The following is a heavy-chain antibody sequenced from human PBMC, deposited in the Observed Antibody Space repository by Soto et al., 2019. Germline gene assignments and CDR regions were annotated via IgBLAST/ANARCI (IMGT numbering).Heavy chain of an antibody. V-gene: IGHV3-7*01. CDR1: GFPFSKYW. Sequence: GGSLRLSCAASGFPFSKYWLSWVRQAPGKGLEWLADIKQDGSTKYFLDSVKGRFTISRDNADNSLSLQMNSLRAEDTAVYYCARDSNDYGDYGWYFDLWGRGTLVTVSS. J-gene: IGHJ2*01. CDR2: IKQDGSTK. CDR3: ARDSNDYGDYGWYFDL. D-gene: IGHD4-17*01.